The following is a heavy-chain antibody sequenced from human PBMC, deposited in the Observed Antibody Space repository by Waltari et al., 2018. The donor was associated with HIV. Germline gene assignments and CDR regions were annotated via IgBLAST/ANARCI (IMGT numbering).Heavy chain of an antibody. J-gene: IGHJ6*02. V-gene: IGHV3-48*02. CDR1: GFSFNTYA. D-gene: IGHD3-9*01. Sequence: EVQLVESGGGSVRPGGSLRLYCAASGFSFNTYAMNWVRTAPGKGLEWVSYISSKGDPRGYADSVKGRFTSSRDNAKNSLYLQMNSLRDDDTAVYYGARGLHRGGHYFGMGVWGRGTTVIVSS. CDR2: ISSKGDPR. CDR3: ARGLHRGGHYFGMGV.